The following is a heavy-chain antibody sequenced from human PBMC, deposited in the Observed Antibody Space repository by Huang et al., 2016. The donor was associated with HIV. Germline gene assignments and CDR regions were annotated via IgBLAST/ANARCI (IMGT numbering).Heavy chain of an antibody. CDR3: ARAPHYGSGSYYY. J-gene: IGHJ4*02. D-gene: IGHD3-10*01. Sequence: QVQLHQWGAGLLKPSETLSLTCAVYGGSFSGYYWSWIRQPPGKGLEWIGEITHRGSTNYNPALKGRVTISEETSKNQCSLKLSSVTAADTAVYYCARAPHYGSGSYYYWGQGTLVTVSS. CDR2: ITHRGST. V-gene: IGHV4-34*01. CDR1: GGSFSGYY.